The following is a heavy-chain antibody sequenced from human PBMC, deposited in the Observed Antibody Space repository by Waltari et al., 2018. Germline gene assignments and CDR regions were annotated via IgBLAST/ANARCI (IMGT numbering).Heavy chain of an antibody. CDR3: AKTGDFYSLEY. J-gene: IGHJ4*02. V-gene: IGHV1-2*06. CDR2: FNPSSGDT. D-gene: IGHD3-3*01. CDR1: GYTLSVYY. Sequence: QVQLVQSGAEVKRPGASVMVSCKASGYTLSVYYINWVRQAPGQGLEWMGRFNPSSGDTDYAQKFQGRVTMTRDTSINTAYLELTSLTSDDTAVYYCAKTGDFYSLEYWGQGSLVTVSS.